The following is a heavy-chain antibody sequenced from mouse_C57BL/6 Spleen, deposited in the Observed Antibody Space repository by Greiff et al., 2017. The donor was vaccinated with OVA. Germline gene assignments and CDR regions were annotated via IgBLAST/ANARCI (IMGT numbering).Heavy chain of an antibody. J-gene: IGHJ4*01. D-gene: IGHD1-1*01. CDR1: GFTFSDYG. V-gene: IGHV5-17*01. CDR3: ARPVVGAMDY. Sequence: EVMLVESGGGLVKPGGSLKLSCAASGFTFSDYGMHWVRQAPEKGLEWVAYISSGSSTIYYADTVKGRFTISRDNTKNTLFLQMTSLRSEDTAMYYCARPVVGAMDYWGQGTSVTVSS. CDR2: ISSGSSTI.